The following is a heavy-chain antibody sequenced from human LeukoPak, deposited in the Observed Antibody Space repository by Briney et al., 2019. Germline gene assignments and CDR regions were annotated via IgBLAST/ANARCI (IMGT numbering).Heavy chain of an antibody. CDR3: ARQGLGNAFDI. V-gene: IGHV1-69*05. J-gene: IGHJ3*02. Sequence: ASVKVSCKASGGTFSSYAISWVRQAPGQGLEWMGRIIPIFGTANYAQKFQGRVTITTDESTSTAYMGLSSLRSEDTAVYYCARQGLGNAFDIWGQGTMVTVSS. D-gene: IGHD3-10*01. CDR2: IIPIFGTA. CDR1: GGTFSSYA.